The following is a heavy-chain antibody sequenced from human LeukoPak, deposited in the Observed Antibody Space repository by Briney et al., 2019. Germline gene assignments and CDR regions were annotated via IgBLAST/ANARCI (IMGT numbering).Heavy chain of an antibody. Sequence: PGGSLRLSCAASGFTFSSYEMTWVRQAPGKGLEWVPYISSSGSTIYYADSVKGRFTISRDNAKNSLYLQMNSLRAEDTAVYYCARETTMVRGVIDYWGQGTLVTVSS. CDR3: ARETTMVRGVIDY. CDR1: GFTFSSYE. J-gene: IGHJ4*02. D-gene: IGHD3-10*01. CDR2: ISSSGSTI. V-gene: IGHV3-48*03.